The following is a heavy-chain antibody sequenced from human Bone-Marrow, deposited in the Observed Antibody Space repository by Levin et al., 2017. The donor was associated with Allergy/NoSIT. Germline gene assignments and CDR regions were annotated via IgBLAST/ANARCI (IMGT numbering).Heavy chain of an antibody. D-gene: IGHD4-17*01. J-gene: IGHJ3*02. Sequence: GGSLRLSCAASGFTFSDHYMDWVRQAPGKGLEWVGRTRNKANSYTTEYAASVKGRFTISRDDSKNSLYLQMNSLKTEDTAVYYCARPDGDNAFDIWGQGTMVTVSS. CDR3: ARPDGDNAFDI. CDR2: TRNKANSYTT. V-gene: IGHV3-72*01. CDR1: GFTFSDHY.